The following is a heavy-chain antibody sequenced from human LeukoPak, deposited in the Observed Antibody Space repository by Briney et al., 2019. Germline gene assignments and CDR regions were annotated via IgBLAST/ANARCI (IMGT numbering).Heavy chain of an antibody. Sequence: GGSLRLSCAASGFTFDDYAMHWVRQAPGKGLEWVSGISWNSGSTYYADSVKGRFTISRDNSKNTLYLQMNSLRAEDTAVYYCATDSSSWYPHGAFDIWGQGTMVTVSS. CDR2: ISWNSGST. CDR3: ATDSSSWYPHGAFDI. J-gene: IGHJ3*02. V-gene: IGHV3-23*01. CDR1: GFTFDDYA. D-gene: IGHD6-13*01.